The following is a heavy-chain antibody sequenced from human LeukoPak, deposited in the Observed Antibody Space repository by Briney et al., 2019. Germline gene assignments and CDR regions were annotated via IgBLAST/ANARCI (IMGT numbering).Heavy chain of an antibody. CDR3: ARDRGYEDY. D-gene: IGHD5-12*01. CDR2: IRYDGSNK. J-gene: IGHJ4*02. CDR1: RFTFSSYG. V-gene: IGHV3-30*02. Sequence: PGGSLRLSCAASRFTFSSYGMHWVRQAPGKGLEWVAFIRYDGSNKYYADSVKGRFTISKDNAKNSLYLQMNSLRADDTAVYYCARDRGYEDYWGQGTLVTVSS.